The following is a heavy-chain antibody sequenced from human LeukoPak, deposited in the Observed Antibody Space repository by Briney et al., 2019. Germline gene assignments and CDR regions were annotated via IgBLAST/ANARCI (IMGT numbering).Heavy chain of an antibody. CDR1: GFTFSSYG. J-gene: IGHJ6*03. Sequence: GGSLRLSCAASGFTFSSYGMHWVRQAPGKGLEWVAVIWYDGSNKYYADSVKGRFTISRDNSKNTLYLQMNSLRVDDTAVYYCAKGPRSGSSFYMDVWGKGTTVTVSS. CDR3: AKGPRSGSSFYMDV. CDR2: IWYDGSNK. V-gene: IGHV3-33*06. D-gene: IGHD1-26*01.